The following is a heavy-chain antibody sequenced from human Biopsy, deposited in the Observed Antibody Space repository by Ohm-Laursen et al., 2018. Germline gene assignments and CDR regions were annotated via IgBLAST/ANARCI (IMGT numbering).Heavy chain of an antibody. CDR2: VCYSGTT. J-gene: IGHJ6*02. V-gene: IGHV4-61*01. CDR1: GGSVSDSFHF. Sequence: SETLSLTCTVSGGSVSDSFHFWSWIRQPPGKGLEWIGDVCYSGTTNYNPSLKSRLTISVDTSKNQFSLNLNSVTAADTAVYFCARDVKRYCSGASCYSGYFGMDVWGQGTTVTVS. D-gene: IGHD2-15*01. CDR3: ARDVKRYCSGASCYSGYFGMDV.